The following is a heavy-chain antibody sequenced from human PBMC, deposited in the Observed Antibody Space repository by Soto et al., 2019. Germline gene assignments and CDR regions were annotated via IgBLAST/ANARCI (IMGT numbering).Heavy chain of an antibody. D-gene: IGHD6-19*01. CDR1: GVTFSTYG. CDR2: VKYDGNDK. CDR3: ASDTSGWTLDY. V-gene: IGHV3-33*01. Sequence: HVQLLESGGGVVQPGRSLRISCAASGVTFSTYGMHWVRQAAGKGLEWVAVVKYDGNDKYYADSVKGRFTISRDDSKNTVYLEMDRLSVEDSVIYYCASDTSGWTLDYRGQGTLVTVSS. J-gene: IGHJ4*02.